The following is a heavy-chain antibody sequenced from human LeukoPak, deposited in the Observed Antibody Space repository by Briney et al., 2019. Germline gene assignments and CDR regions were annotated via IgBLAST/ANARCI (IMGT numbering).Heavy chain of an antibody. CDR3: AKDRTHDPHTIFGVADNSFDP. CDR1: GFTFSSYG. J-gene: IGHJ5*02. Sequence: GGSLRLSCAASGFTFSSYGMHWVRQAPGKGLEWVAVISYDGSNKYYADSVKGRFTISRDNSKNTLYLQMNSLRAEDTAVYYCAKDRTHDPHTIFGVADNSFDPWGREPWSPSPQ. D-gene: IGHD3-3*01. V-gene: IGHV3-30*18. CDR2: ISYDGSNK.